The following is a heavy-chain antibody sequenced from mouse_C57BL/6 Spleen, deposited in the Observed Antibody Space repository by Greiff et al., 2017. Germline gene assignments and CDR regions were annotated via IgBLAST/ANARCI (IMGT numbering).Heavy chain of an antibody. J-gene: IGHJ2*01. Sequence: QVQLQQSGAELVKPGASVKISCKASGYAFSSYWMNWVKQRPGKGLEWIGQIYPGDGDTNYNGKFKGKATLTADKSSSTAYMQLSSLTSEDSAVYFCARRDSSGLFDDWGQGTTLTVSS. D-gene: IGHD3-2*02. V-gene: IGHV1-80*01. CDR3: ARRDSSGLFDD. CDR1: GYAFSSYW. CDR2: IYPGDGDT.